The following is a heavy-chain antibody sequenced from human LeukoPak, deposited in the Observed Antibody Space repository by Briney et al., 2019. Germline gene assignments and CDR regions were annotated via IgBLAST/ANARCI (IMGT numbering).Heavy chain of an antibody. CDR1: GYTFTSNY. Sequence: EASVKVSCKAFGYTFTSNYMHWVRQAPGQGLEWMGLINPTGGSTGYAQKFQGRVTMTTDTSTSTAYMELRSLRSDDTAVYYCARRRQKTNSFDYWGQGTLVTVSS. D-gene: IGHD2-8*01. V-gene: IGHV1-46*01. J-gene: IGHJ4*02. CDR2: INPTGGST. CDR3: ARRRQKTNSFDY.